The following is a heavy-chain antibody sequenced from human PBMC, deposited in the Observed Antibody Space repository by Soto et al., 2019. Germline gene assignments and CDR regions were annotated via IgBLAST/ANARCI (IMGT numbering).Heavy chain of an antibody. CDR1: GFSLTNYW. CDR2: IKSDGSGT. Sequence: EVQVVESGGGLAQPGGSLRLSCVVSGFSLTNYWMHWVRQTPGKGLEWVSRIKSDGSGTIYADSVKGRFTISRDNAKNTLYLQMDRLRAQDTAHYYCARDSTKWSFDLWGRGTLVNVSS. CDR3: ARDSTKWSFDL. D-gene: IGHD3-3*02. J-gene: IGHJ2*01. V-gene: IGHV3-74*01.